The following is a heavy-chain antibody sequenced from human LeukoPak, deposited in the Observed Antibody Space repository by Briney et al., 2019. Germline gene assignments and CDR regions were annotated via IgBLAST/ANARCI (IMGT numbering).Heavy chain of an antibody. D-gene: IGHD5-24*01. Sequence: GGSLRLSCAASGFTFSSYGMSWVRQAPGKGLEWVSAISGSGGSTYYADSVKGRFTISRDNSKNTLYLQMNSLRAEDTAVYYCAKNSPGVEMATIRYYYYYYMDVWGKGTTVTISS. CDR3: AKNSPGVEMATIRYYYYYYMDV. CDR2: ISGSGGST. CDR1: GFTFSSYG. V-gene: IGHV3-23*01. J-gene: IGHJ6*03.